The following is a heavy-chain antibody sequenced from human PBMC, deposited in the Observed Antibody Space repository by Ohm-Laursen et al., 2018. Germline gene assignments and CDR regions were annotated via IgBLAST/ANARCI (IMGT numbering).Heavy chain of an antibody. V-gene: IGHV3-7*01. Sequence: SLRLSCAAFGFTLGSHWMSWVRQAPGKGLEWVANIRQDGSEIYYVDSVKGRFTISRDNAKNSLYLQMNSLRSEDTAVYYCAKDYSYCGGDCYGSSFDYWGQGTLVTVSS. CDR1: GFTLGSHW. J-gene: IGHJ4*02. CDR2: IRQDGSEI. D-gene: IGHD2-21*02. CDR3: AKDYSYCGGDCYGSSFDY.